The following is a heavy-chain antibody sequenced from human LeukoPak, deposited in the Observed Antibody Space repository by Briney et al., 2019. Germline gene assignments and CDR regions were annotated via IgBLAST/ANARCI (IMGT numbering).Heavy chain of an antibody. CDR2: INHSGST. Sequence: GEINHSGSTNYNPSLKSRVTISVDTSKNHFSLKLSSVTAADTAVYYCARTSIYYDSSCYRSWGQGTLVTVSS. CDR3: ARTSIYYDSSCYRS. V-gene: IGHV4-34*01. J-gene: IGHJ5*02. D-gene: IGHD3-22*01.